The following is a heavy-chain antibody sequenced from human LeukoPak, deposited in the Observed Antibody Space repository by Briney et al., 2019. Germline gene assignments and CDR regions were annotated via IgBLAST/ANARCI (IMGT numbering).Heavy chain of an antibody. CDR3: ARGRNYGSSSDFDY. Sequence: SETLSLTCTVSGGSISGYYWSWIRQPPGKGLEWIGYIHYSGSTNYNPSLKSRVTISVDTSKNQFSLKLSSVTAADTAVYYCARGRNYGSSSDFDYWGQGTLVTVSS. D-gene: IGHD6-6*01. J-gene: IGHJ4*02. CDR1: GGSISGYY. CDR2: IHYSGST. V-gene: IGHV4-59*01.